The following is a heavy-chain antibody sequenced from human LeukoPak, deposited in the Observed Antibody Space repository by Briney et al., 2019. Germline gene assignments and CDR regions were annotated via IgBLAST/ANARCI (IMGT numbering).Heavy chain of an antibody. Sequence: ASAKVSCKTSGYTFTSYDINWVRQATGQGLEWMGWMNPNSGNTGYAQKFQGRVTMTRNTSISTAYMELSSLRSEDTAVYYCARGRSSYSSSWYIHWGQGTLVTVSS. CDR1: GYTFTSYD. CDR2: MNPNSGNT. V-gene: IGHV1-8*01. J-gene: IGHJ4*02. D-gene: IGHD6-13*01. CDR3: ARGRSSYSSSWYIH.